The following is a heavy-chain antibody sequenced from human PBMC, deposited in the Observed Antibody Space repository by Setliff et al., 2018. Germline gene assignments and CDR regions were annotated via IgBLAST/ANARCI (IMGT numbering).Heavy chain of an antibody. CDR2: MFYTGSA. D-gene: IGHD6-19*01. CDR3: ARQFRYPGIAVAGIDY. Sequence: SETLSLTCTVSDGSISSYYWSWVRQPPGKGLEWMGTMFYTGSAYYTPSLKIRVTISVDTSKNQSSLKLSSVTAADTAVYYCARQFRYPGIAVAGIDYWGQGTLVTVSS. V-gene: IGHV4-59*08. J-gene: IGHJ4*02. CDR1: DGSISSYY.